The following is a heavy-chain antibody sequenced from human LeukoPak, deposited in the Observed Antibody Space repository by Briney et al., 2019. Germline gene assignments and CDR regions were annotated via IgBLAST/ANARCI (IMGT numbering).Heavy chain of an antibody. CDR2: VSHDGRNQ. D-gene: IGHD5-24*01. V-gene: IGHV3-30*04. J-gene: IGHJ4*02. CDR3: GRDPSARVTIDF. Sequence: PGRSPRLSCAASGFTFSNYAMHWVRQAPGKGLEWVAIVSHDGRNQYYAESVKGRFPISRDSSKTTVSLQMNSLRAGDSALYYCGRDPSARVTIDFWGQGTLVTVSS. CDR1: GFTFSNYA.